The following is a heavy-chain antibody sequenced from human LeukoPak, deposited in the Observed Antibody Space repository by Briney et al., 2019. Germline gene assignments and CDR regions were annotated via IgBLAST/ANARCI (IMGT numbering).Heavy chain of an antibody. D-gene: IGHD6-13*01. V-gene: IGHV3-53*01. Sequence: GGSLRLSCAASGFTVSSNYMSWVRQAPGKGLEWVSVIYSGGSTYYADSVKGRFTISRDNSKNTLYLQMNGLGAEDTAVYYCARGSGRIAAAGTYVYWGQGTLVTVSS. CDR2: IYSGGST. CDR1: GFTVSSNY. J-gene: IGHJ4*02. CDR3: ARGSGRIAAAGTYVY.